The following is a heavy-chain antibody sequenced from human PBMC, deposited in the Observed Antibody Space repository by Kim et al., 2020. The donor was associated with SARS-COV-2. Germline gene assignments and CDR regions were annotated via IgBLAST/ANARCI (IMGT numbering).Heavy chain of an antibody. D-gene: IGHD1-20*01. V-gene: IGHV4-39*01. CDR2: IFPGGS. CDR3: ARLPRREVTGTCHGMDV. CDR1: GDSIRDPSLC. Sequence: SETLSLTCAVSGDSIRDPSLCWAWVRQPPGKGLELIASIFPGGSHYSPSVDGRLSVSEDRSKNQFSLKLKSVTAADTATYYCARLPRREVTGTCHGMDVWGQGTTVNVSS. J-gene: IGHJ6*02.